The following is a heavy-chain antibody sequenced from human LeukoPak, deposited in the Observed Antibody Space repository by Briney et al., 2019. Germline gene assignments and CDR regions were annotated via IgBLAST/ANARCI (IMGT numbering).Heavy chain of an antibody. D-gene: IGHD2-15*01. V-gene: IGHV3-74*01. CDR1: GFTFSSYW. J-gene: IGHJ4*02. Sequence: GGSLRLSCAASGFTFSSYWMHWVRQAPGEGLVWVSRINTDGSSTIYADSVKGRFTMSRDNAKNTLYLQMDSLRAEDTAVYYCARDSAAHFDHWGQGTLVTVSS. CDR3: ARDSAAHFDH. CDR2: INTDGSST.